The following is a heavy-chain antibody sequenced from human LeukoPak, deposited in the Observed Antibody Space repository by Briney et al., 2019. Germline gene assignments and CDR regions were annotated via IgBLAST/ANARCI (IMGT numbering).Heavy chain of an antibody. Sequence: GGSLRLSCAASGFTFSSYGMHWVRQAPGKGLEWVAVISYDGSNKYYADSVKGRFTISRDNSKNTLYLQMNSLRAEDTAVYYCARDRIAARRGYYYYYYYMDVWGKGTTVTVSS. CDR1: GFTFSSYG. CDR2: ISYDGSNK. D-gene: IGHD6-6*01. CDR3: ARDRIAARRGYYYYYYYMDV. J-gene: IGHJ6*03. V-gene: IGHV3-30*19.